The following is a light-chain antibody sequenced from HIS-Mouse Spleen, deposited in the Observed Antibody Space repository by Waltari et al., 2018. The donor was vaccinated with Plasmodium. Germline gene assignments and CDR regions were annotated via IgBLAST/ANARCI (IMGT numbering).Light chain of an antibody. CDR3: CSYAGSSTYV. CDR1: SSDVGSYNL. CDR2: VGI. V-gene: IGLV2-23*01. J-gene: IGLJ1*01. Sequence: QSALTQPASVSGSPGQSITISCTGTSSDVGSYNLVSWYQQHPGKAPKLMIYVGIKRRSGVSNRFAGSKSGNTASLTISGLQAEDEADYYCCSYAGSSTYVFGTGTKVTVL.